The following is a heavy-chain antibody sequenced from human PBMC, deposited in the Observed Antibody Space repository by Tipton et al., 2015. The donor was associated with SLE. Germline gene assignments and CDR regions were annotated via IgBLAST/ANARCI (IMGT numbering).Heavy chain of an antibody. Sequence: QLVQSGAEVKKPGESLKISCKGAGYSFTTYWIGWVRQMPGKGLEWMGRIDPSDSYTNYSPSFQGHVTISADKSISTAYLQWSSLKASDTAMYYCARVGGAVAEDYYYHGMDVWGQGTTVTVSS. CDR1: GYSFTTYW. CDR2: IDPSDSYT. J-gene: IGHJ6*02. CDR3: ARVGGAVAEDYYYHGMDV. V-gene: IGHV5-10-1*01. D-gene: IGHD6-19*01.